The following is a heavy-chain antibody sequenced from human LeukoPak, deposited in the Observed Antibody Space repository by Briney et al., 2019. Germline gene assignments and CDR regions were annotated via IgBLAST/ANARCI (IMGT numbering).Heavy chain of an antibody. V-gene: IGHV3-21*05. Sequence: PGGSLRLSCAASGFTFSSYSMNWVRQAPGKGLEWVSYISSSSSYIYYADSVKGRFTISRDNAKNSLYLQMNSLRAEDTAVYYCAREPEYSSGFYYYYYMDVWGKGTTVTISS. CDR2: ISSSSSYI. D-gene: IGHD6-19*01. CDR1: GFTFSSYS. J-gene: IGHJ6*03. CDR3: AREPEYSSGFYYYYYMDV.